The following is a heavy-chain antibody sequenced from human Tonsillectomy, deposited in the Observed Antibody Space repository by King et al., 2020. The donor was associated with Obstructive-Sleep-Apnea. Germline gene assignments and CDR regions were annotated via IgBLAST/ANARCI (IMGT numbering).Heavy chain of an antibody. CDR2: IYWNDDK. CDR1: GFSFSTPGVG. V-gene: IGHV2-5*01. Sequence: VTLQESGPTLLKPPQTLTLTCTFSGFSFSTPGVGVAWIRQPPGRALEWLALIYWNDDKRYSPSLKSRLTITKDTPKNQVVLTMTNMEPVDTATYYCAHSSWFDPWGQGILVTVSS. CDR3: AHSSWFDP. J-gene: IGHJ5*02.